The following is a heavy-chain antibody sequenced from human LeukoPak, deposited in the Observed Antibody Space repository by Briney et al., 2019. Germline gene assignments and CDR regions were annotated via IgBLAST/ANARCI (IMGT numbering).Heavy chain of an antibody. CDR3: ARGGSSGWYGRNWFDP. J-gene: IGHJ5*02. CDR2: IYYSGST. Sequence: SETLSLTCTVSGGSISSYYWSWIRQPPGKGLEWIGYIYYSGSTNYNPSLKSRVTISVDTSKNQFSLKLSSVTAADTAVYYCARGGSSGWYGRNWFDPWGQGTLVTVSS. D-gene: IGHD6-19*01. V-gene: IGHV4-59*01. CDR1: GGSISSYY.